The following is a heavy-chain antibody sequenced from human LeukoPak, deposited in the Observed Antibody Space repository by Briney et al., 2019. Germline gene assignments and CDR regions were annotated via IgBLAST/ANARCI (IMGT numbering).Heavy chain of an antibody. CDR2: ISSSSSYI. V-gene: IGHV3-21*01. J-gene: IGHJ4*02. Sequence: PGGSLRLSCAASGFTFSSYSMNWVRQAPGKGLEWVSSISSSSSYIYYADSVKGRSTISRDNAKNSLYLQMNSLRAEDTAVYYCARDLSYPGAIDYWGQGTLVTVSS. CDR1: GFTFSSYS. CDR3: ARDLSYPGAIDY. D-gene: IGHD3-10*01.